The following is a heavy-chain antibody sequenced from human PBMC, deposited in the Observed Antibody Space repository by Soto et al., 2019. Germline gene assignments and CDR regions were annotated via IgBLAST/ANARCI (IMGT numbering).Heavy chain of an antibody. CDR1: GFTFSSYS. D-gene: IGHD6-19*01. J-gene: IGHJ4*02. V-gene: IGHV3-30-3*01. CDR3: ARGAGIAEAATSFDY. CDR2: ISYDGSNR. Sequence: QVQLVESGGGVVQPGRSLRLSCAASGFTFSSYSIHWVRQAPGKGLEWVAVISYDGSNRYYADSVKGRFTISRDNSKNTLYLQMNSLRAEDTAVYYCARGAGIAEAATSFDYWGQGTLVTVSS.